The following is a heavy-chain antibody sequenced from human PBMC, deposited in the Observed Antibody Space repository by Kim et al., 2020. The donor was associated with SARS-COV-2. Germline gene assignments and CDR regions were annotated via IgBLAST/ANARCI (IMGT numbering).Heavy chain of an antibody. CDR2: VNAANDET. CDR1: GYTFKSYP. V-gene: IGHV1-3*01. CDR3: ARDMNPTVYDY. J-gene: IGHJ4*02. Sequence: ASVKVFCKASGYTFKSYPIHWVRQAPGQRLEWMGWVNAANDETKYSQKFQGRVTITRDTSANTAYMDLRSLTFEDTAIYYCARDMNPTVYDYWGQGTLVTVSS. D-gene: IGHD4-4*01.